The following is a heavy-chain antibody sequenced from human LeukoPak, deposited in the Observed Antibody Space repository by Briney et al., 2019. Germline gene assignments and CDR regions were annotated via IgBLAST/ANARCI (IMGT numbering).Heavy chain of an antibody. CDR2: ISGSGDGT. D-gene: IGHD6-25*01. CDR1: GFTFSSYA. J-gene: IGHJ4*02. Sequence: PGGSLRLSCAASGFTFSSYAMSWVRQAPGKGLEWVSAISGSGDGTYYADSVKGRFTISRDNSKTTLYLQMNSLRGEDTAIYYCARRAAARSGNNDYWGQGTLVTVSS. V-gene: IGHV3-23*01. CDR3: ARRAAARSGNNDY.